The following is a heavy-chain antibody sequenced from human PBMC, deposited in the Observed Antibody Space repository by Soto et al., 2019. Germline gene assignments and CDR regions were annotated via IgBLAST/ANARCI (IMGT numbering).Heavy chain of an antibody. CDR3: AREMTFSRNAFDI. J-gene: IGHJ3*02. D-gene: IGHD3-16*01. CDR1: GFTFSSYS. V-gene: IGHV3-21*01. CDR2: ISSSSSYI. Sequence: EVQLVESGGGLVKPGGSLRLSCAASGFTFSSYSMNWVRQAPGKGLEWVSSISSSSSYIYYADSVKGRFTISRDNAKNSLYLQMNSLRAEDTAVYYCAREMTFSRNAFDIWGQGTMVTVSS.